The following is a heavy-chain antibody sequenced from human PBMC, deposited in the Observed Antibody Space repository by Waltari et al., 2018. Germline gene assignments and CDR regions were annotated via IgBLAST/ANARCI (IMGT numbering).Heavy chain of an antibody. CDR2: IEPSGDKI. CDR3: AREVGGWYFDY. Sequence: QVQLVQSGAEVKKPGASVKVSCKASGYTFTSYYIHWVRQAPGQGLEWMGIIEPSGDKISYAQKFQGRVTMTGDTSTSTVYMELSSLRSEDTAIYYCAREVGGWYFDYWGQGTLVTVSS. J-gene: IGHJ4*02. D-gene: IGHD3-10*01. V-gene: IGHV1-46*01. CDR1: GYTFTSYY.